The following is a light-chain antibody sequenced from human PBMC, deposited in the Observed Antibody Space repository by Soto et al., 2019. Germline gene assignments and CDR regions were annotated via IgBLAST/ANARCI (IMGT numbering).Light chain of an antibody. CDR3: QHFFINGT. CDR2: HAS. V-gene: IGKV1-5*01. J-gene: IGKJ1*01. Sequence: DIQMTLSLPTLPASVGYRFTITCLAIQSIDRWLALYQHRPGKTPKLLIYHASSLETGDPSRFIGSGSGTEFTLTIRILNPDYFATYDCQHFFINGTFGQGTKVDI. CDR1: QSIDRW.